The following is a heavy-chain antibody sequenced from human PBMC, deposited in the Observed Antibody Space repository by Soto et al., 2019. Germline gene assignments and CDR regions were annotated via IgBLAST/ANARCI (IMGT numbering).Heavy chain of an antibody. CDR3: ARDHGWNYRYYDMEV. CDR2: IIPVFRSI. CDR1: GDTFSSYS. D-gene: IGHD1-7*01. Sequence: VQLVQSGAEVKTPGSSVKVSCKASGDTFSSYSIAWVRQAPGQGLEWMGGIIPVFRSINYSQKFQGRVTITADESTTTAYMELTSLRPQDTAVYFCARDHGWNYRYYDMEVWGQGTTVTVS. J-gene: IGHJ6*02. V-gene: IGHV1-69*12.